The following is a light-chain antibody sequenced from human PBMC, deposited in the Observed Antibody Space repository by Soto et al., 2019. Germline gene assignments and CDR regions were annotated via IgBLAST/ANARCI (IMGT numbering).Light chain of an antibody. CDR3: SSYAGSNSDV. CDR2: EVT. CDR1: SSDFGGYNY. J-gene: IGLJ1*01. V-gene: IGLV2-8*01. Sequence: QSALTQPPSASGSPGQSVTISCTGTSSDFGGYNYVSWYQQHPGKAPKLNIYEVTKRPSGVPDRFSGSKSGNTASLTVSRLQAEDEDDYYCSSYAGSNSDVFGTGTKLTVL.